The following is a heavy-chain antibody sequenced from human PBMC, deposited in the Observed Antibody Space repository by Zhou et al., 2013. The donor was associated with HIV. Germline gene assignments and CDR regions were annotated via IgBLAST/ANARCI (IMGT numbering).Heavy chain of an antibody. Sequence: QVQLVQSGAEVKKPGASVKVSCKASGYTFTSYYMHWVRQAPGQGLEWMGIINPSGGSTSYAQKFQGRVTMTRDTSTSTVYMELSSLRSEDTAVYYCARAGEYCSGGSCYFGPVDYWGQGTLVTVSS. CDR1: GYTFTSYY. D-gene: IGHD2-15*01. CDR2: INPSGGST. V-gene: IGHV1-46*01. CDR3: ARAGEYCSGGSCYFGPVDY. J-gene: IGHJ4*02.